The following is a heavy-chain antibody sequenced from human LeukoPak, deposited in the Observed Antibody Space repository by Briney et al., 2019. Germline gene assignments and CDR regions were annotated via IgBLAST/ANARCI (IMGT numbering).Heavy chain of an antibody. V-gene: IGHV3-23*01. CDR3: AKDIVVVPASGNWFDP. Sequence: GGSLRLSCAASGFTFSSCAMSWVRQAPGKGLEWVSAISGSGGSTNYADSVKGRFTISRDNSKNTLYLQMNSLRAEDTAVYYCAKDIVVVPASGNWFDPWGQGTLVTVSS. CDR1: GFTFSSCA. D-gene: IGHD2-2*01. CDR2: ISGSGGST. J-gene: IGHJ5*02.